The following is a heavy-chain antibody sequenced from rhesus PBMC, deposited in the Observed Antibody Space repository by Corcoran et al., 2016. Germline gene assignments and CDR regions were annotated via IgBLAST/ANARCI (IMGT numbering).Heavy chain of an antibody. V-gene: IGHV4-65*01. Sequence: QVQLQESGPGLVKPSETLSLTCAVSGGSVSSSNWWSWIRQPPGKGLELIGYISGSSGSTYYNPSLKSRVTISKDTSKNQFSLKLSSVTAADTAVYYCAQRVVFTASFDYWGQGVLVTVSS. D-gene: IGHD2-27*01. J-gene: IGHJ4*01. CDR1: GGSVSSSNW. CDR3: AQRVVFTASFDY. CDR2: ISGSSGST.